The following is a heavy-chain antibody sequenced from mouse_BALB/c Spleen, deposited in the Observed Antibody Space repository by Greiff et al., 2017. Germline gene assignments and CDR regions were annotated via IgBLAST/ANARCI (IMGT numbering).Heavy chain of an antibody. J-gene: IGHJ2*01. D-gene: IGHD1-1*01. Sequence: EVKLVESGGGLVKPGGSLKLSCAASGFTFSSYAMSWVRQTPEKRLEWVASISSGGSTYYPDSVKGRFTISRDNARNILYLQMSSLRSEDTAMYYCARIYYGSSYFDYWGQGTTRTVSS. CDR3: ARIYYGSSYFDY. V-gene: IGHV5-6-5*01. CDR1: GFTFSSYA. CDR2: ISSGGST.